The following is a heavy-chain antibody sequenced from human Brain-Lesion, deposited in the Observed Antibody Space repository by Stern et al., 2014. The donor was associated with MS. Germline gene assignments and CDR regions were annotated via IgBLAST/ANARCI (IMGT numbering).Heavy chain of an antibody. D-gene: IGHD3-10*01. Sequence: VHLVESGPGLVKPSETLSLTCTVSGGSISSNSYYWGWIRQPPGKGLEWLGSIYYRGSPYYNPSPKSRVTLSQDPPHNPFSLNLTSVTAADTAVYFCAKVWLGELPENPFDYWGQGTLVTVSS. V-gene: IGHV4-39*01. CDR1: GGSISSNSYY. CDR3: AKVWLGELPENPFDY. J-gene: IGHJ4*02. CDR2: IYYRGSP.